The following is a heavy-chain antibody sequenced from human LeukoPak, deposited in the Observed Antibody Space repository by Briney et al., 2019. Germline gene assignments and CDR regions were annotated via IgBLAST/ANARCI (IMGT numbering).Heavy chain of an antibody. D-gene: IGHD2-15*01. CDR2: INHSGST. J-gene: IGHJ5*02. CDR3: ARVIGRIGYCSGGSCLSSGWFDP. CDR1: GGSFSVYY. V-gene: IGHV4-34*01. Sequence: SETLSLTCAAYGGSFSVYYWSWIRQPPGKGLEWIGEINHSGSTNYNPSLKSRVTISEDTSKNQFSLKRSSVTAADTAVYYCARVIGRIGYCSGGSCLSSGWFDPWGQGTLVTVSS.